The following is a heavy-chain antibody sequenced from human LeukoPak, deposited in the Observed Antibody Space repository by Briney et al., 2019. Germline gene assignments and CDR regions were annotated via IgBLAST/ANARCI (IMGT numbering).Heavy chain of an antibody. Sequence: GGSLRLSCAASGFTFSSYAMSWVRQAPGKGLEWVSAISGSGGSTYYADSVKGRFTISRDNSKNTLYLQMNSLRAEDTAVYYCAKCPPAFPKIYYYYMDVWGKGTTVTVSS. D-gene: IGHD2-21*01. J-gene: IGHJ6*03. CDR2: ISGSGGST. V-gene: IGHV3-23*01. CDR1: GFTFSSYA. CDR3: AKCPPAFPKIYYYYMDV.